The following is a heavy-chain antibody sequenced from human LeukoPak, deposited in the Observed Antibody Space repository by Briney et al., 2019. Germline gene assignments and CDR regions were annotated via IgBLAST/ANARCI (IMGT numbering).Heavy chain of an antibody. V-gene: IGHV3-64*01. Sequence: GGSLRLSCAASGFTFSSYSMHWVRQAPGKGLEFVSAISSNGGSTYYANSVKGGFTISRDISKNTLYLQMGSLRAEDMAVYYCARVDYGSGCDSWGQGTLVTVSS. CDR2: ISSNGGST. CDR3: ARVDYGSGCDS. J-gene: IGHJ4*02. D-gene: IGHD6-19*01. CDR1: GFTFSSYS.